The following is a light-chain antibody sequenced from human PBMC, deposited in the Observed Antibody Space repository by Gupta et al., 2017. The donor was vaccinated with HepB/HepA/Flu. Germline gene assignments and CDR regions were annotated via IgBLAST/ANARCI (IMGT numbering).Light chain of an antibody. J-gene: IGLJ2*01. CDR1: NFKMGEST. Sequence: GLTHPPSASGTPGQSHTLYCSGSNFKMGESTVYWYQQLPGTAPKLLIYRDVQRPSGVPDRFSGSKSGTSVSLAISGLRSEDEADYYCAAWDFGLNVLLFGGGTKVTVL. CDR2: RDV. CDR3: AAWDFGLNVLL. V-gene: IGLV1-47*01.